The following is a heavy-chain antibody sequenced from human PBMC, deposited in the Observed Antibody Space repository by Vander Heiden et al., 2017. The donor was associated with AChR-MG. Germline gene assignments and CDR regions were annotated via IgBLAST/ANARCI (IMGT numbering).Heavy chain of an antibody. CDR2: ISAYNGNT. D-gene: IGHD2-15*01. Sequence: QVQLVQSGAEVKKPGASVTVSCKASGYTFTSYGISWVRTAPGQGLEWMGWISAYNGNTNHAQKLQGRVTMTTYTSTSTAYMGLRSLRSDDTAVYHCARRTRRTRYCSGGIFYSGYWFDPWGDGRLVTVSS. V-gene: IGHV1-18*01. CDR1: GYTFTSYG. CDR3: ARRTRRTRYCSGGIFYSGYWFDP. J-gene: IGHJ5*02.